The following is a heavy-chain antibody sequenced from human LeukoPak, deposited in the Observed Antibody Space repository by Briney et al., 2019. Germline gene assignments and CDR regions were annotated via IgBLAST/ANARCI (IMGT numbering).Heavy chain of an antibody. CDR1: GFTFSSYA. V-gene: IGHV3-23*01. J-gene: IGHJ6*04. Sequence: GGSLRLSCAASGFTFSSYAMSWVRQAPGKGLEWVSAICGSGGSTYYADSVKGRFTISRDNSKNTLYLQKNSLRAEDTAVYYCAKEASRENYYYYGMDVWGKGRTVTVSS. CDR3: AKEASRENYYYYGMDV. CDR2: ICGSGGST. D-gene: IGHD1-26*01.